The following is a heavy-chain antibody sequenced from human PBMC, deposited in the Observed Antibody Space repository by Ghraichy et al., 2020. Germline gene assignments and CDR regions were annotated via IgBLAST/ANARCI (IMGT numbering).Heavy chain of an antibody. Sequence: GGSLRLSCAASGFTFSSYSMNWVRQAPGKGLEWVSYISSSSSTIYYADSVKGRFTISRDNAKNSLYLQMNSLRDEDTAVYYCARTENNLRGGGHGMDVWGQGTTVTVSS. CDR1: GFTFSSYS. CDR2: ISSSSSTI. D-gene: IGHD1-14*01. J-gene: IGHJ6*02. V-gene: IGHV3-48*02. CDR3: ARTENNLRGGGHGMDV.